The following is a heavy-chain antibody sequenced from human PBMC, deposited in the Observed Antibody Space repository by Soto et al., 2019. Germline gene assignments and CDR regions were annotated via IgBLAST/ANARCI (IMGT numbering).Heavy chain of an antibody. CDR3: ARDPGVRFLEWLSSFDY. CDR2: IWYDGSNK. Sequence: QVQLVESGGGVVQPGRSLRLSCAASGFTFSSYGMHWVRQAPGKGLEWVAVIWYDGSNKYYADSVKGRFTISRDNSKNTLYLQMNSLRAEDTAVYYCARDPGVRFLEWLSSFDYWGQGTLVTVSS. CDR1: GFTFSSYG. V-gene: IGHV3-33*01. J-gene: IGHJ4*02. D-gene: IGHD3-3*01.